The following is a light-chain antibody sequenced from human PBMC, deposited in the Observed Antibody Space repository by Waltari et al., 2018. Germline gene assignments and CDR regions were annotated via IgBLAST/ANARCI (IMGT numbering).Light chain of an antibody. J-gene: IGKJ4*01. CDR2: KAS. CDR3: QHYNNYPPT. Sequence: IQMTQSPSILSASVGETVIITCRTSQSISTWVAWYQQKPVKAPTLLISKASILESGVPSRFSGSGSGTEFTLTINSLQPDDFATFYCQHYNNYPPTFGGGTKVEIK. CDR1: QSISTW. V-gene: IGKV1-5*03.